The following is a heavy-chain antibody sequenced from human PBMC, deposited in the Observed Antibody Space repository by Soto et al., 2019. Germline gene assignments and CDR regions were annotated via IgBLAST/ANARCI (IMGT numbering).Heavy chain of an antibody. CDR2: NSSSRSYV. J-gene: IGHJ6*02. D-gene: IGHD7-27*01. Sequence: EVQLVESGGSLVNAWGVLRIPRAASGINFNWYNINLVPQAPGNGLEWVPSNSSSRSYVYYPDSVKGRFTISRDNAKNSLYLQMNSLRAEDTAVYYCARDVNWGSYYGMDVWGQGTTVTVSS. V-gene: IGHV3-21*01. CDR3: ARDVNWGSYYGMDV. CDR1: GINFNWYN.